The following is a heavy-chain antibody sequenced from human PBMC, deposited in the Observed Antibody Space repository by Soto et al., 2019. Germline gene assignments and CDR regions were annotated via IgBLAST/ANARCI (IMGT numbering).Heavy chain of an antibody. J-gene: IGHJ4*02. CDR3: AKDPYVRDVSNFDLDY. V-gene: IGHV3-30*18. CDR1: GFTFSNYG. D-gene: IGHD3-9*01. CDR2: TSYDGSKE. Sequence: GGSLRLSCAASGFTFSNYGMHWVRQAPGKGLEWVAFTSYDGSKEYYAESVKGRFTISRDNSKNTLYLQMNSLRAEDTAVYYCAKDPYVRDVSNFDLDYWGQGALVTVSS.